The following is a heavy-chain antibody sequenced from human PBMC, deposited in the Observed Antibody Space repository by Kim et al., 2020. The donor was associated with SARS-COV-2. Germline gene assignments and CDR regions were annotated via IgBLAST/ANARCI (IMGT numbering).Heavy chain of an antibody. CDR2: IWYDGSNK. CDR3: ARDRTTMIVVVPDY. D-gene: IGHD3-22*01. J-gene: IGHJ4*02. Sequence: GGSLRLSCAASGFTLSSYGMHWVRQAPGKGLEWVAVIWYDGSNKYYADSVKGRFTISRDNSKNTLYLQMNSLRAEDTAVYYCARDRTTMIVVVPDYWGQGTLVTVSS. CDR1: GFTLSSYG. V-gene: IGHV3-33*01.